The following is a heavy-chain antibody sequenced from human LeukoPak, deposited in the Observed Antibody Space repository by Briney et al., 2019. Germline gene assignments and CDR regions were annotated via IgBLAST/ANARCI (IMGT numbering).Heavy chain of an antibody. Sequence: SVKVSCKASGGTSSSYAISWVRQAPGQGLEWMGGIIPIFGTANYAQKFQGRVTITADESTSTAYMELSSLRSEDTAVYYCARDSARYSGYDFGDFDYWGQGTLVTVSS. J-gene: IGHJ4*02. CDR1: GGTSSSYA. D-gene: IGHD5-12*01. V-gene: IGHV1-69*13. CDR2: IIPIFGTA. CDR3: ARDSARYSGYDFGDFDY.